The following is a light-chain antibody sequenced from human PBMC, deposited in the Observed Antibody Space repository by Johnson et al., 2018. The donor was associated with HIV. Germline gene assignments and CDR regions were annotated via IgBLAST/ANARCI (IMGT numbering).Light chain of an antibody. CDR1: SSNIENNY. CDR3: GTWDSILSAGSDV. J-gene: IGLJ1*01. Sequence: QSVLTQPPSVSAAPGQKVTISCSGGSSNIENNYVSWYQQVPGTAPKLLIYENHKRPSGIPDRFSGSKSATSVTLGITGLQTGAEADYYCGTWDSILSAGSDVFGTGTKVTVL. CDR2: ENH. V-gene: IGLV1-51*02.